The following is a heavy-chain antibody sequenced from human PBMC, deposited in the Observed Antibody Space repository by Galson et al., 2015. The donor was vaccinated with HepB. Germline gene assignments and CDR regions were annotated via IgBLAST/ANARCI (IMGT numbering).Heavy chain of an antibody. J-gene: IGHJ3*02. D-gene: IGHD4-23*01. V-gene: IGHV3-64D*06. CDR2: ISSNGGST. Sequence: SLRLSCAASGFTFSSYAMHWVRQAPGKGLEYVSAISSNGGSTYYADSVKGRFTISRDNSKNTLYLQMSSLRAEDTAVYYCVKPTTVVTPGAFDIWGQGTMVTISS. CDR3: VKPTTVVTPGAFDI. CDR1: GFTFSSYA.